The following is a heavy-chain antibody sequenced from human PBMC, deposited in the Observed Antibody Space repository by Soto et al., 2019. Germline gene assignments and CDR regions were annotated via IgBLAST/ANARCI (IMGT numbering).Heavy chain of an antibody. CDR3: ARKRDRIPNGMDV. CDR2: IYHSGST. CDR1: GGSISSGGYS. V-gene: IGHV4-30-2*01. J-gene: IGHJ6*02. Sequence: QLQLQESGSGLVKPSQTLSLTCAVSGGSISSGGYSWSWIRQPPGKGLGWIGYIYHSGSTYYNPSLKSRVTISVDRSKNQFSLKLSYVTAADTAVYYCARKRDRIPNGMDVWGQGTTVTVSS.